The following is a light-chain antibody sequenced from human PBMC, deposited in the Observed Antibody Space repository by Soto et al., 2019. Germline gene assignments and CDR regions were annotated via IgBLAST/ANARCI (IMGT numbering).Light chain of an antibody. Sequence: QSALTQSASVSGSPGQSITISCTGTSSDVGSYNLVSWYQQHPGKAPKLMIYEGSKRPSGVSNRFSGSKSGNTASLTISGLQAEDEADYFCCSYAGSSTFVFGTGTKVIVL. CDR2: EGS. V-gene: IGLV2-23*01. J-gene: IGLJ1*01. CDR1: SSDVGSYNL. CDR3: CSYAGSSTFV.